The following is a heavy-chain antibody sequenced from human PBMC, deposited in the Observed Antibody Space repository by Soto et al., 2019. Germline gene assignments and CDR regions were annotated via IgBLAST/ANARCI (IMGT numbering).Heavy chain of an antibody. CDR1: GGSFSGYY. D-gene: IGHD3-9*01. Sequence: PSETLSLTCAAYGGSFSGYYWSWIRQPPGKGLEWIGEINHSGSTNYNPSLKSRVTISVDTSKNQFSLKLSSVTAADTAVYYCARESPYYDILTGYPDYWGQGTLVTSPQ. J-gene: IGHJ4*02. CDR3: ARESPYYDILTGYPDY. V-gene: IGHV4-34*01. CDR2: INHSGST.